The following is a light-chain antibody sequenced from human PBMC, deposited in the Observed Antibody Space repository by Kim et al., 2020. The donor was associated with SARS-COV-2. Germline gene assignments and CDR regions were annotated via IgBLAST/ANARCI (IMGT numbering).Light chain of an antibody. J-gene: IGLJ3*02. Sequence: GQRVTISCSGSSSNIGSNVVNWYQQHPGTAPKLLIYSNDYRPSGVPDRFSGSKSGTSASLDISGLQSEDEADYYCAAWDDSLNGSVFGGGTQLTVL. CDR1: SSNIGSNV. CDR2: SND. V-gene: IGLV1-44*01. CDR3: AAWDDSLNGSV.